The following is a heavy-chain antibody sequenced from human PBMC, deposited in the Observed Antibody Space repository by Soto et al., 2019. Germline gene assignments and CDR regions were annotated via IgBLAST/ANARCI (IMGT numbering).Heavy chain of an antibody. CDR1: GLTFSSYA. J-gene: IGHJ5*02. D-gene: IGHD5-18*01. CDR3: AIRYSYAPFDP. V-gene: IGHV3-23*01. Sequence: EVQLLESGGGLVQPGGSLRLSCAASGLTFSSYAMSWVRQAPGKGLEWVSGISGSGDTTYYADSVKGRFTISRDNSKNTLYLQMNSLRAEDTAVYYCAIRYSYAPFDPWGQGTLVTVSS. CDR2: ISGSGDTT.